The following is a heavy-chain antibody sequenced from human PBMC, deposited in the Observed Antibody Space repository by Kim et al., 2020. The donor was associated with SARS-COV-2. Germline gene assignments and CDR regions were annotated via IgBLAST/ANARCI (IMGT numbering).Heavy chain of an antibody. Sequence: GGSLRLSCAASGFSFHDYAMHWVRQTPGKGLEWVSGITWNSDNIGYADSVKGRFTISRDNAKNSFYLQMNSLRAEDTAFYYCARDYCSTTACCIEYWGQG. CDR1: GFSFHDYA. V-gene: IGHV3-9*01. J-gene: IGHJ4*02. D-gene: IGHD2-2*01. CDR3: ARDYCSTTACCIEY. CDR2: ITWNSDNI.